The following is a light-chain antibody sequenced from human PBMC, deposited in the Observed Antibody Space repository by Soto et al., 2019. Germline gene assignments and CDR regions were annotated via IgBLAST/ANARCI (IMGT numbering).Light chain of an antibody. CDR2: RDD. J-gene: IGLJ3*02. CDR1: YSNIGSKF. CDR3: STWDGSLSGRV. Sequence: QPVLTQPPSASGTPGPRVTISCSGSYSNIGSKFVFWYQQLPGTAPKLLIYRDDQRPSGVPDRFSGSKSGTSASLAISGLRSEDEADYYCSTWDGSLSGRVFGGGTKLTVL. V-gene: IGLV1-47*01.